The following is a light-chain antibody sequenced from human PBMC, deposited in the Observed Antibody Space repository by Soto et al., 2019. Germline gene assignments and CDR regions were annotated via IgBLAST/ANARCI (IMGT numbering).Light chain of an antibody. V-gene: IGKV1-13*02. CDR2: DAS. CDR3: QNFRSSAIS. Sequence: AIQLTQSPSSLSASVGDRVSITCWASQGIGSALAWYQLKPGAAPTLLIYDASTLESGVPSRFSGSRSGADFTLTISSLQPEDFATYYCQNFRSSAISFGGGTKVEIK. J-gene: IGKJ4*01. CDR1: QGIGSA.